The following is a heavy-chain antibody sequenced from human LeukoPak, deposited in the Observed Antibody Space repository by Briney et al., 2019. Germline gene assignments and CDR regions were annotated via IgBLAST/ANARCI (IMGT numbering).Heavy chain of an antibody. V-gene: IGHV1-46*03. J-gene: IGHJ4*02. CDR2: INPSGGST. CDR3: ARVGQLVQVDY. Sequence: GASVKVSCKASGYTFTSYYMHWVRQAPGQGLEWMGIINPSGGSTSYAQKFQGRVTMTRDTSTSTVYMELNSLRSEDTAVYYCARVGQLVQVDYWAQGTLVTVSS. D-gene: IGHD6-13*01. CDR1: GYTFTSYY.